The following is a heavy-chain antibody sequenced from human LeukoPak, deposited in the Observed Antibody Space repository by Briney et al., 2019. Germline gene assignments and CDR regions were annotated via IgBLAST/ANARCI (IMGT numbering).Heavy chain of an antibody. CDR2: IYYSGST. V-gene: IGHV4-39*07. J-gene: IGHJ6*03. D-gene: IGHD2-21*02. CDR1: GGSISSYY. CDR3: ASIRRAAYSVVVTAIFHYYYYMDV. Sequence: SETLSLTCTVSGGSISSYYWGWIRQPPGKGLEWIGSIYYSGSTYYNPSLKSRVTISVDTSKNQFSLKLSSVTAADTAVYYCASIRRAAYSVVVTAIFHYYYYMDVWGKGTTVTVSS.